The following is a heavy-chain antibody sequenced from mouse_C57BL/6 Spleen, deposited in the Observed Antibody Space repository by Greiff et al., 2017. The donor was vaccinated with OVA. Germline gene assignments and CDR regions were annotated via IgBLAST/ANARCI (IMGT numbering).Heavy chain of an antibody. CDR3: ARTVVSKDYFDY. V-gene: IGHV1-80*01. CDR2: IYPGDGDT. D-gene: IGHD1-1*01. CDR1: GYAFSSYW. Sequence: QVQLQQSGAELVKPGASVKISCKASGYAFSSYWMNWVKQRPGKGLEWIGQIYPGDGDTNYNGKFKGKATLTADKSSGTAYMQLSSLTSEDSAVYFCARTVVSKDYFDYWGQGTTLTVSA. J-gene: IGHJ2*01.